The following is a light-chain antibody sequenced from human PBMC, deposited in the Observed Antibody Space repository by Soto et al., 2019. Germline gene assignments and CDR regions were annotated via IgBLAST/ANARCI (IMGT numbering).Light chain of an antibody. CDR3: LQDSKYPRT. V-gene: IGKV1-6*01. CDR2: GTF. Sequence: AIQMTQSPSSLSVSVGDRVTITCRASQDIGTELGWYQQKPGKAPRLLIYGTFSLQSGVPSRFSGSGSGTDFILTISSLQPDDFATYYCLQDSKYPRTFGQGTKVEVK. CDR1: QDIGTE. J-gene: IGKJ1*01.